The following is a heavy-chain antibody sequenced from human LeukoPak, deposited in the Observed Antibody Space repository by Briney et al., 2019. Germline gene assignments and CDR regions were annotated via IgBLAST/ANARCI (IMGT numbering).Heavy chain of an antibody. V-gene: IGHV4-59*11. Sequence: SETLSLTCTVSGGSISSHYWSWIRQPPGKGLEWIGYIYYSGSTNYNPSLKSRVTISVDTSKNQFSLKLSSVTAADTAVYYRARTELLWGGFDYWGQGTLVTVSS. CDR2: IYYSGST. J-gene: IGHJ4*02. CDR1: GGSISSHY. CDR3: ARTELLWGGFDY. D-gene: IGHD2-2*01.